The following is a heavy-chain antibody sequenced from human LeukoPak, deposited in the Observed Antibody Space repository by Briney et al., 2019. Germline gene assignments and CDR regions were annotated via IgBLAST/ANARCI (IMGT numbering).Heavy chain of an antibody. V-gene: IGHV6-1*01. CDR1: GDSVSSDRAA. J-gene: IGHJ6*02. CDR3: ARTTVYDGSKYYGLDV. CDR2: TYYRSKWFD. Sequence: SQTLSLTCAISGDSVSSDRAAWNWIRQSPSRGLEWLGRTYYRSKWFDEYAVSVKSRITIKPDTSRNQFSLHLNSVTPEDTAVYFCARTTVYDGSKYYGLDVWGQGTPVTVSS. D-gene: IGHD5/OR15-5a*01.